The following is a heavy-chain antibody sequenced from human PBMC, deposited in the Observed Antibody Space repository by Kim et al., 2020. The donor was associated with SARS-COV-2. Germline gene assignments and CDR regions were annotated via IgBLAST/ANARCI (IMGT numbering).Heavy chain of an antibody. J-gene: IGHJ4*02. V-gene: IGHV3-15*01. CDR3: TTRYYYDSSGYDY. Sequence: YAATVIGRFTISRDDAKNTLYLQMTSLKTEDTAVYYCTTRYYYDSSGYDYWGQGTLVTVSS. D-gene: IGHD3-22*01.